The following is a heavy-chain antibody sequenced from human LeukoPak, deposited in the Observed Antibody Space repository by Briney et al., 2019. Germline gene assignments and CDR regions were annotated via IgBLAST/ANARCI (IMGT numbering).Heavy chain of an antibody. D-gene: IGHD4-17*01. J-gene: IGHJ4*02. V-gene: IGHV1-46*01. CDR3: ARAVTTYDFDY. CDR1: GYTFTSYY. Sequence: ASVKVSCKASGYTFTSYYMHWVRQAPGQGFEWMGIINPSGGSTSYAQKFQGRVTMTRDTSTSTVYMELSSLRSEDTAVYYCARAVTTYDFDYWGQGTLVTVSS. CDR2: INPSGGST.